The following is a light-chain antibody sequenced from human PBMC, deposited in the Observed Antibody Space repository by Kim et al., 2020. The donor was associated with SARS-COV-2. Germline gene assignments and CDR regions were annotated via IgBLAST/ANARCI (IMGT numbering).Light chain of an antibody. V-gene: IGKV1-5*03. CDR3: QQYYTYPYT. CDR2: MAS. J-gene: IGKJ2*01. CDR1: RGSSSW. Sequence: SASVGARVTITGRASRGSSSWLAWYQQKPRRAPKLLIYMASSLESGVPSRFTGSGSGTEFTLTISSLQPDDLGTYSCQQYYTYPYTFGQGTKLEI.